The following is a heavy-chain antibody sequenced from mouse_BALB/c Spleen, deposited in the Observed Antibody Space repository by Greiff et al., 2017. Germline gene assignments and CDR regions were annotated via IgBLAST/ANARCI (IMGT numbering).Heavy chain of an antibody. CDR1: GYTFTSYT. V-gene: IGHV1-4*02. CDR3: ARSEVTTVVAHYAMDY. D-gene: IGHD1-1*01. CDR2: INPSSGYT. Sequence: VQLQQSGAELARPGASVKMSCKASGYTFTSYTMHWVKQRPGQGLEWIGYINPSSGYTEYNQKFKDKTTLTADKSSSTAYMQLSSLTSEDSAVYYCARSEVTTVVAHYAMDYWGQGTSVTVSS. J-gene: IGHJ4*01.